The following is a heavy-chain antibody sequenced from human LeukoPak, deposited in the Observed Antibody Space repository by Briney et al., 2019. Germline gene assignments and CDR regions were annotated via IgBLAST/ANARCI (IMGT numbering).Heavy chain of an antibody. Sequence: GGSLRLSCAASGFTFRIYEMIWVRQAPGKGLEWVSYISSNGNTMHYADSVKGRFTISRDNAKNSLFLQMNSLRAEDTAVYYCARKTYGSGSYNYFYYMDVWGKGTTVTVSS. V-gene: IGHV3-48*03. CDR1: GFTFRIYE. CDR2: ISSNGNTM. CDR3: ARKTYGSGSYNYFYYMDV. J-gene: IGHJ6*03. D-gene: IGHD3-10*01.